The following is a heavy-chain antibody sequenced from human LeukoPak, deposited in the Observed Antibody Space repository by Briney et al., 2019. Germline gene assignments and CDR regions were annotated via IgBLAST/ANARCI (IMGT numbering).Heavy chain of an antibody. Sequence: GGSLRLSCAASGFTFSSYAMYLVRQAPGKGLEYVSSISSNGGSTYYANSVKGRFTISRDNSKNTLSLQMGSLRPADMAVYYCARVRGSYFFDFWGQGTLVTVSS. CDR3: ARVRGSYFFDF. V-gene: IGHV3-64*01. J-gene: IGHJ4*02. D-gene: IGHD1-26*01. CDR2: ISSNGGST. CDR1: GFTFSSYA.